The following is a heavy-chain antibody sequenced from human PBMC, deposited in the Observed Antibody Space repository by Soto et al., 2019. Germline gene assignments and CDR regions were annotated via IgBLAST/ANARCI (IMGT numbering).Heavy chain of an antibody. CDR1: DYTFSTFG. D-gene: IGHD1-26*01. Sequence: EASVKNSCKASDYTFSTFGISWARQAPGQGLEWMGWISAYNGNTHYAQKFQGRVSMTKDTSTRTAYIELRSLRSDDTAVYYCARDQGGSYYYWGQGTLVTVSS. CDR3: ARDQGGSYYY. CDR2: ISAYNGNT. V-gene: IGHV1-18*01. J-gene: IGHJ4*02.